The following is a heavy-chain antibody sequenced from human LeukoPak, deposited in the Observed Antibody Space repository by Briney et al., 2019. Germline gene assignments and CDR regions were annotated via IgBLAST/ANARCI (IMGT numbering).Heavy chain of an antibody. D-gene: IGHD3-22*01. CDR1: GGSFSGYY. CDR2: INHSGST. J-gene: IGHJ4*02. V-gene: IGHV4-34*01. Sequence: SETLSLTCAVYGGSFSGYYWSWIRQPPGKGLEWIGEINHSGSTNYNPSLKSRVTISVDTSKNQFSLKLSSVTAADTAVYYCAREPNDSRPTYYFDCWGQGTLVTVSS. CDR3: AREPNDSRPTYYFDC.